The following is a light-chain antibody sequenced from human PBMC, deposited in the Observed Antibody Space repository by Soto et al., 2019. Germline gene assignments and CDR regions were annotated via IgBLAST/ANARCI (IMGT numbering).Light chain of an antibody. CDR1: SSDVGAYNY. V-gene: IGLV2-8*01. J-gene: IGLJ1*01. CDR2: EVS. CDR3: SSYAGTNRV. Sequence: QSALTPPPTASGSTGQSVTIFCTGTSSDVGAYNYVSWYQQHPGKAPKVMIYEVSKRPSGVPDRFSGSKSGNTASLTVSGLQAEDEAEYYCSSYAGTNRVFGTGTKVTVL.